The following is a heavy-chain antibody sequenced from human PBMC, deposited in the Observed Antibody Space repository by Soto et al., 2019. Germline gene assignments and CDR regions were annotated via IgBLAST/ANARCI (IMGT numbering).Heavy chain of an antibody. V-gene: IGHV3-30-3*01. CDR3: ERGGGYCSSTSCYTPGGAVAGTYAFDI. CDR2: ISYDGSNK. D-gene: IGHD2-2*02. CDR1: GFTFSSYA. Sequence: QVQLVESGGGVVQHGRSLRLSCAASGFTFSSYAMHWVRQAPGKGLEWVEVISYDGSNKYYADSVTGRFTISRDNSKNTLYLEMNSLRAVDTAVYDCERGGGYCSSTSCYTPGGAVAGTYAFDIWGQGPMVTVSS. J-gene: IGHJ3*02.